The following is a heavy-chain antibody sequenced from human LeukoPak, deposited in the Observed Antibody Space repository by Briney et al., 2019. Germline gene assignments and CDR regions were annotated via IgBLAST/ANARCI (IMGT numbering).Heavy chain of an antibody. J-gene: IGHJ4*01. V-gene: IGHV3-48*03. CDR1: GFAFSDFE. CDR3: ARDPQNSWGLFDY. Sequence: GGSLRLSCAASGFAFSDFEMNWVRQAPGKGLEWVSFISTSARTLYYADSVKGRFTVSRDNAKNSLFLQMSNLRVEDTAVYYCARDPQNSWGLFDYWGHGTLVTVSS. CDR2: ISTSARTL. D-gene: IGHD4-23*01.